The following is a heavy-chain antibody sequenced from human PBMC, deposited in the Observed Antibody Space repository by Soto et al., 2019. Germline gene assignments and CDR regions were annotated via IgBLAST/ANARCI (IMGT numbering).Heavy chain of an antibody. D-gene: IGHD4-17*01. CDR2: IYYSGST. Sequence: QLQLQESGPGLVKPSETLSLTCTVSGGSISSSSYYWGWIRQPPGKGLEWIGSIYYSGSTYYKPSLNSRVTISVDTSKNQFSLRLSSVTAADTAVYYCARRTNEDYGDYVDPDPWGQRTLVTVSS. CDR3: ARRTNEDYGDYVDPDP. J-gene: IGHJ5*02. CDR1: GGSISSSSYY. V-gene: IGHV4-39*01.